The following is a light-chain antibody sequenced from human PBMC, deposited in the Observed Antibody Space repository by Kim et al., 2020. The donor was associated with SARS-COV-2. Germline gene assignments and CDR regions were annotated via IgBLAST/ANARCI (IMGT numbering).Light chain of an antibody. J-gene: IGKJ2*01. V-gene: IGKV3-15*01. CDR1: QSVSSN. Sequence: EIVMTQSPATLSVSPGDTATLSCRASQSVSSNLAWYQLKRGRAPTLLIYGASTRATGIPARFSGSGSGTEFTLTITSLQSEDFALYYCHQYNDWPPGETFGQGTKLEI. CDR2: GAS. CDR3: HQYNDWPPGET.